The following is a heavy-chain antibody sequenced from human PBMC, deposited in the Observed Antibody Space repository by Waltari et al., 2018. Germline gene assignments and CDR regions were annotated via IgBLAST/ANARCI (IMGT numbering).Heavy chain of an antibody. CDR2: INPSGGST. V-gene: IGHV1-46*01. CDR1: GYTFTSYY. J-gene: IGHJ3*02. CDR3: AVGVLVPAAIREGEAFDI. Sequence: QVQLVQSGAEVKKPGASVKVSCKASGYTFTSYYMHWVRQAPGQGLEWMGIINPSGGSTSYAQKFQGRVTMTRDTSTSTVYMELSSLRSEDTAVYYCAVGVLVPAAIREGEAFDIWGQGTMVTVSS. D-gene: IGHD2-2*02.